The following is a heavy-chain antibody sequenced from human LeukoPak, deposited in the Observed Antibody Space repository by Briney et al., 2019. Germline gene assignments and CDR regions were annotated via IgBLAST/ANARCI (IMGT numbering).Heavy chain of an antibody. Sequence: PGGSLRLSCAASGFTFSSYAMHWVRQAPGKGLEWVAVISYDGSNKYYADSVKGRFTISRDNSKNTLYLQMNSLRAEDTAVYYCARDMAAAGLYYCYGMDVWGQGTRSPSP. J-gene: IGHJ6*02. CDR1: GFTFSSYA. CDR2: ISYDGSNK. V-gene: IGHV3-30*04. CDR3: ARDMAAAGLYYCYGMDV. D-gene: IGHD6-13*01.